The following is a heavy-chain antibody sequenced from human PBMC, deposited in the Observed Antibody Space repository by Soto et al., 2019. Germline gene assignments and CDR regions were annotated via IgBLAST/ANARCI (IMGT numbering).Heavy chain of an antibody. V-gene: IGHV4-31*03. CDR2: IYYSGST. CDR1: GGSISSGGYY. Sequence: PSETLSLTCTVSGGSISSGGYYWSWIRQHPGKGLEWIGYIYYSGSTYYNPSLKSRVTISVDTSKNQFSLKLSSATAADTAVYYCARDRGYYGSGLMDVWGQGTTVTVSS. J-gene: IGHJ6*02. D-gene: IGHD3-10*01. CDR3: ARDRGYYGSGLMDV.